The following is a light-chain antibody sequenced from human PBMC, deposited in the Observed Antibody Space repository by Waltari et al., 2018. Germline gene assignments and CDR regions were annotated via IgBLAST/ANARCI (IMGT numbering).Light chain of an antibody. CDR2: WAS. CDR3: QHYYGRPPHS. CDR1: QNLLHSNNKNF. V-gene: IGKV4-1*01. Sequence: DIVVTQSPDSLAVSLGERATINCKSSQNLLHSNNKNFLAWYQVKPGQPPQLRFSWASGRESGVPDRFSGSGSGTEFTLSISSLQAEDVALYYCQHYYGRPPHSFGRGTKLEIK. J-gene: IGKJ2*03.